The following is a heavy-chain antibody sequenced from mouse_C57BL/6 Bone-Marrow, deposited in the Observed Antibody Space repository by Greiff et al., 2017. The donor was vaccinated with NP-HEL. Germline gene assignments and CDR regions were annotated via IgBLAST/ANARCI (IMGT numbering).Heavy chain of an antibody. CDR2: IDPENGDT. Sequence: VQLQQSGAELVRPGASVKLSCTASGFNIKDDYMHWVKQRPEQGLEWIGWIDPENGDTEYASQFQGKATITADTSSNTAYLQLSSLTSEDTAVYYCTTSYGSSYYFDYWGQGTTLTVSS. J-gene: IGHJ2*01. V-gene: IGHV14-4*01. D-gene: IGHD1-1*01. CDR1: GFNIKDDY. CDR3: TTSYGSSYYFDY.